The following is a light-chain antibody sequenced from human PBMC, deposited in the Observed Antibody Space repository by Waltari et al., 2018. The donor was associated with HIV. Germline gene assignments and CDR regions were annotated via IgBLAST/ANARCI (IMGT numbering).Light chain of an antibody. Sequence: QSVLTQPPSVYAAPGQKVTISCSGCSSAIGRYSVSCYQQFPGTAPRRLIFDTYKRPSGIPDRFSASKSGTSATLDITGLQTGDEADYYCATWDNSLSIGVFGGGTKLTVL. J-gene: IGLJ3*02. CDR1: SSAIGRYS. CDR2: DTY. CDR3: ATWDNSLSIGV. V-gene: IGLV1-51*01.